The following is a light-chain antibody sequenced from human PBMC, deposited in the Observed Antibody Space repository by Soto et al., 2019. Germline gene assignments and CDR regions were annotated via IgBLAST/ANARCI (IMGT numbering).Light chain of an antibody. CDR1: QSFSGSY. V-gene: IGKV3-20*01. CDR2: GAS. CDR3: QHYGGATWT. Sequence: EIVLTQSPGTLSLSPGERATLSCRASQSFSGSYLAWYQQRPGQAPRLLIYGASSRATGIPDRFSGSESGTDFTLTISRLQPEDFAVYYCQHYGGATWTFGQGTKVDI. J-gene: IGKJ1*01.